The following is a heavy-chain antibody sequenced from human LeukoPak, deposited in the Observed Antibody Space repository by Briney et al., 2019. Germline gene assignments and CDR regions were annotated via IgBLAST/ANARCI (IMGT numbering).Heavy chain of an antibody. V-gene: IGHV3-66*01. CDR1: GFTVSSNY. Sequence: AGGSLRLSCAASGFTVSSNYMSWVRQAPGKGLEGVSVIYSGGSTYYADSVKGRFTISRDNSKNTLYLQMNSLRAEDTALYYCARVDYGSGSYLDYWGQGTLVTVSS. J-gene: IGHJ4*02. D-gene: IGHD3-10*01. CDR2: IYSGGST. CDR3: ARVDYGSGSYLDY.